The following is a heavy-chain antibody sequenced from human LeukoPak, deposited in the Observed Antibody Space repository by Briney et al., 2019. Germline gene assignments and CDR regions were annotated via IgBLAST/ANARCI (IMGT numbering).Heavy chain of an antibody. V-gene: IGHV3-53*01. Sequence: PGGSLRLSCAASGFTVSSNYMSWVRQAPGKGLEWVSVIYSGGSTYYADSVKGRFTISRDDSKNTLYLQMNSLRAEDTAVYYCARAGGSGSYYEAFDYWGQGTLVTVSS. CDR2: IYSGGST. CDR3: ARAGGSGSYYEAFDY. J-gene: IGHJ4*02. D-gene: IGHD1-26*01. CDR1: GFTVSSNY.